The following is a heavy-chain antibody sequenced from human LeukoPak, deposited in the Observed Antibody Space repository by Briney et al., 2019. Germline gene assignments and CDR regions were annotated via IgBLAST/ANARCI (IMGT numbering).Heavy chain of an antibody. CDR3: ARDRYCTNGVCYRWHYFDY. Sequence: GGSLRLSCAASGFTFSSYWMSWVRQAPEKGLEWVANIKQDGSEKYYVDSVKGRFTISRDNAKNSLYLQMNSLRAEDTAVYYCARDRYCTNGVCYRWHYFDYWGQGTLVTVSS. V-gene: IGHV3-7*01. CDR1: GFTFSSYW. J-gene: IGHJ4*02. CDR2: IKQDGSEK. D-gene: IGHD2-8*01.